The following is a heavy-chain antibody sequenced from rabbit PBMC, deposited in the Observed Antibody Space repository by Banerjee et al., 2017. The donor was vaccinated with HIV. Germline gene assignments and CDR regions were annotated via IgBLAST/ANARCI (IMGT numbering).Heavy chain of an antibody. J-gene: IGHJ6*01. CDR1: GFSFSSYYY. CDR2: IYAGEGGRT. V-gene: IGHV1S40*01. Sequence: QSLEESGGGLVKPGGTLTLTCTASGFSFSSYYYMCWVRQAPGKGLELIACIYAGEGGRTYYATWAKGRFTISKTSSTTVTLQMTSLTAADTATYFCARDDDSSGWGLYFWGQGPLVT. CDR3: ARDDDSSGWGLYF. D-gene: IGHD4-1*01.